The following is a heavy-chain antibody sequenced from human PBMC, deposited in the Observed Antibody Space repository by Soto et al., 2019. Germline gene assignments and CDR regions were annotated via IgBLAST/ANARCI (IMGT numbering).Heavy chain of an antibody. CDR2: INPNSGGT. CDR3: ARDRAYYDILTGSSHYYCYYGMDV. V-gene: IGHV1-2*04. Sequence: ASVKVSCKASGYTFTGYYMHWVRQAPGQGLEWMGWINPNSGGTNYAQKFQGWVTMTRDTSISTAYMELSRLRSDDTAVYYCARDRAYYDILTGSSHYYCYYGMDVWGQGTTVTVSS. D-gene: IGHD3-9*01. CDR1: GYTFTGYY. J-gene: IGHJ6*02.